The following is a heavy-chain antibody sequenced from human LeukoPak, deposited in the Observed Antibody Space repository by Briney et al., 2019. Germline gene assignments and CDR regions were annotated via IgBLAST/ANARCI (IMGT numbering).Heavy chain of an antibody. CDR1: GFTFSSYA. J-gene: IGHJ3*02. CDR3: AKDRPPTTSRVGAFDI. CDR2: IGGSGGST. Sequence: GGSLRLSCAASGFTFSSYAMSRVRQAPGKGLEWVSAIGGSGGSTYYADSVKGRFTISRDNSKNTLYLQMNSLRAEDTAVYYCAKDRPPTTSRVGAFDIWGQGTMVTVSS. D-gene: IGHD1-14*01. V-gene: IGHV3-23*01.